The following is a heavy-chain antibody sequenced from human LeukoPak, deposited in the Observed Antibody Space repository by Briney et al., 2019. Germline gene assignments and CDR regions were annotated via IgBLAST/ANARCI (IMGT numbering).Heavy chain of an antibody. CDR3: AREYSQRNIAAAGRDALDI. Sequence: KSSETLSLTCSVSGGSISSSSYYWGWIRQPPGKGLEWIGSIYYSGSTYYNPSLKSRVTISVDTSKNQFSLKLSSVTAADTAVYYCAREYSQRNIAAAGRDALDIWGQGTMVTVSS. D-gene: IGHD6-13*01. J-gene: IGHJ3*02. CDR1: GGSISSSSYY. CDR2: IYYSGST. V-gene: IGHV4-39*02.